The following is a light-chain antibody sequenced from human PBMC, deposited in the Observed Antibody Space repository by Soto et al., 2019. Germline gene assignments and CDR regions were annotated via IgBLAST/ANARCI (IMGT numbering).Light chain of an antibody. CDR1: QGINDN. Sequence: DIQMTQSPSAMSASVGDRVTITCRAIQGINDNLAWFQQKPGKVPKRLXYGAFSLQRGVPSRFRGSGSGTESTLTISSLPPEDFETYYCLQHNTFPWTFGQGTKVDIK. CDR3: LQHNTFPWT. V-gene: IGKV1-17*03. CDR2: GAF. J-gene: IGKJ1*01.